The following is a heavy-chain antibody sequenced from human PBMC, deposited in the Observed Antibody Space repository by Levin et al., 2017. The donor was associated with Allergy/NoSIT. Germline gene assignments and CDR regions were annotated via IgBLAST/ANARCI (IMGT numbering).Heavy chain of an antibody. D-gene: IGHD1-26*01. Sequence: LSLTCAASGFTFSDPYMSWIRQAPGKGPEWISYISRDGSNIHYGGSLKGRFTISRDNAKNSLYLLMSSLSVEDTAVYYCARQSVLGGVMDVWGKGTTVTVSS. V-gene: IGHV3-11*01. CDR3: ARQSVLGGVMDV. CDR1: GFTFSDPY. CDR2: ISRDGSNI. J-gene: IGHJ6*04.